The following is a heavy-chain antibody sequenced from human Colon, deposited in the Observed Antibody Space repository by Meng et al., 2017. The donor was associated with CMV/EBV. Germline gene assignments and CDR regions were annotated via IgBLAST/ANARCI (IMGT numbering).Heavy chain of an antibody. V-gene: IGHV2-5*02. D-gene: IGHD6-6*01. CDR2: IYWDDDK. Sequence: QMTLKVSGPTLVKPTQTLTLTCTFSGFSLSTNGVTVGWIRQPPGKALEWLALIYWDDDKRYSPSLKSRLTITKDTSKNQVVLTMINMDPVDTATYYCAHRFLRDSSSSLHFDSWGQGTLVTVFS. J-gene: IGHJ4*02. CDR1: GFSLSTNGVT. CDR3: AHRFLRDSSSSLHFDS.